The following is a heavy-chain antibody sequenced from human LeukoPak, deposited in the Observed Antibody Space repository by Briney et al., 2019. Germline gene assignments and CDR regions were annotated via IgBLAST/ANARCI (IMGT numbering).Heavy chain of an antibody. CDR3: ARDSNRSGKSFDY. V-gene: IGHV4-61*08. CDR1: GGSISSGGYY. D-gene: IGHD3-10*01. Sequence: SQTLSLTCTVSGGSISSGGYYWSWIRQPPGKGLEWIGYIYYSGNTDYSPSLKSRVTISVDASRNQFSLKLSSVTAADTAVYYCARDSNRSGKSFDYWGQGTLVTVSS. CDR2: IYYSGNT. J-gene: IGHJ4*02.